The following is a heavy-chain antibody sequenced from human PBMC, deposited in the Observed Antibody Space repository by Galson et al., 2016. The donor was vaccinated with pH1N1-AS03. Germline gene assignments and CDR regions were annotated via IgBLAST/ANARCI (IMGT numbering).Heavy chain of an antibody. CDR2: INQRGSES. CDR3: ARENWGPFD. J-gene: IGHJ4*02. Sequence: SLRLSCAASGFTFTKYWMTWIRQAPGKGLEWVANINQRGSESHYVDSVKGRFTSSRDNAKNTVYLQMNSLRDEDTAVYSGARENWGPFDWAQGTLVTVSS. D-gene: IGHD7-27*01. CDR1: GFTFTKYW. V-gene: IGHV3-7*03.